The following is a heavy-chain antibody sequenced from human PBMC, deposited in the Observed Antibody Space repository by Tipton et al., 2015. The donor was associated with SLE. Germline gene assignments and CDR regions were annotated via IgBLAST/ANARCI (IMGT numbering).Heavy chain of an antibody. CDR1: GGSFSSYY. D-gene: IGHD1/OR15-1a*01. J-gene: IGHJ4*02. CDR2: VIHSGTT. Sequence: TLSLTCAVYGGSFSSYYWSWLRQPPGKGLEWIGTVIHSGTTNYNPSLKSRVTISVDTSKNQFSLRLSSVTAADTAEYYCARGVAEEQLIPVYYFDFWSRGTLVTVS. CDR3: ARGVAEEQLIPVYYFDF. V-gene: IGHV4-34*12.